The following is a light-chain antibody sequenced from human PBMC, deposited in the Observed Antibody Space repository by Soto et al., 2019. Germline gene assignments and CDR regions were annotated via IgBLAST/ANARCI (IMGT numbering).Light chain of an antibody. CDR1: QSVSSS. J-gene: IGKJ1*01. V-gene: IGKV3-20*01. CDR2: GAS. CDR3: QQYVSAPWT. Sequence: EIVLTQSPGTLSLSPGERATLSCRASQSVSSSLAWYQQKPGQAPRLLIHGASSRATGIPDRFSGSGSGTDFTVTISRLEPEDFAVYSCQQYVSAPWTFGQGTKVEIK.